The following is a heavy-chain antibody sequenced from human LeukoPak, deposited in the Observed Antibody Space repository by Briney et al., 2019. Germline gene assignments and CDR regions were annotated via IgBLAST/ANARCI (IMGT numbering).Heavy chain of an antibody. CDR1: GGSFSTYY. D-gene: IGHD3-16*01. J-gene: IGHJ4*02. V-gene: IGHV4-59*01. Sequence: PSETLSLTCTVSGGSFSTYYWSWIRQPPGKGLEWIGYINYSGSTNYNPSLRSRVTISVDTSKNHFSLKLSSVTAADTAVYYCARDGYGGVDYWGQGALVTVSS. CDR2: INYSGST. CDR3: ARDGYGGVDY.